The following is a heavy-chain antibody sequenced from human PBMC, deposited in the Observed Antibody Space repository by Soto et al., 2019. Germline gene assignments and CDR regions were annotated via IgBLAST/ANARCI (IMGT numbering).Heavy chain of an antibody. Sequence: SVKVSCKASGFTFTSSAMQWVRQARGQRLEWIGWIVVGSGNTNYAQKFQERVTITRDMSTSTAYMELSSLRSEDTAVYYCAADLGRITMVRGVREPYYYYYMDVWGKGTTVTVSS. CDR1: GFTFTSSA. CDR2: IVVGSGNT. J-gene: IGHJ6*03. V-gene: IGHV1-58*02. CDR3: AADLGRITMVRGVREPYYYYYMDV. D-gene: IGHD3-10*01.